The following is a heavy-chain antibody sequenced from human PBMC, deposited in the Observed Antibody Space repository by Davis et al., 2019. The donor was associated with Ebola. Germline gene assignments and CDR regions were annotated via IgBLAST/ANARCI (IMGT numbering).Heavy chain of an antibody. CDR1: GGSISSSSYY. Sequence: PGGSLRLSCTVSGGSISSSSYYWGWIRQPPGKGLEWIGSIYYSGSTYYNPSLKSRVTISVDTSKNQFSLKLSSVTAADTAVYYCARDNAGLDYWGQGTLVTVSS. CDR2: IYYSGST. D-gene: IGHD6-13*01. J-gene: IGHJ4*02. CDR3: ARDNAGLDY. V-gene: IGHV4-39*07.